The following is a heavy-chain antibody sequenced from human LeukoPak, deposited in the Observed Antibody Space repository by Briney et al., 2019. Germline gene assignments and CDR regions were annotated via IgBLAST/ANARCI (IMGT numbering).Heavy chain of an antibody. D-gene: IGHD2-2*01. V-gene: IGHV3-66*04. CDR2: IYSGGST. Sequence: PGGSLRLSCAASGFTFSSFAMSWVRQAPGKGLEWVSVIYSGGSTYYADSVKGRFTISRDNSKNTLYLQMNSLRAEDTAVHYCARRVVVPAAPYYFDYWGQGTLVTVSS. J-gene: IGHJ4*02. CDR1: GFTFSSFA. CDR3: ARRVVVPAAPYYFDY.